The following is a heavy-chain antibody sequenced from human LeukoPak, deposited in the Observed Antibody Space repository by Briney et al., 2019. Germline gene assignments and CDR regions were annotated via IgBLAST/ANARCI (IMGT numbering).Heavy chain of an antibody. CDR1: GFTFSSYG. CDR3: AKELQAGWYYFDY. V-gene: IGHV3-33*06. CDR2: IWYDGSNK. D-gene: IGHD6-19*01. J-gene: IGHJ4*02. Sequence: GGSLRLSCAASGFTFSSYGMHWVRQAPGKGLEWVAVIWYDGSNKYYADSVKGRFTNSRDNSKNTLYLQMNSLRAEDTAVYYCAKELQAGWYYFDYWGQGTLVTVSS.